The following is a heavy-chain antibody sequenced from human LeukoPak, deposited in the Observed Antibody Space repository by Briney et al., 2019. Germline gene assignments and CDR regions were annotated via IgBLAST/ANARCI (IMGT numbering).Heavy chain of an antibody. D-gene: IGHD4-17*01. V-gene: IGHV3-23*01. Sequence: GRSLRLACTVYAFTFTSQFISWVRQDRREWIGSVSAISVFGFSTFYADSVKGRFTICRDNSKTSVSLQMNSLRAEDTAMYYCAKVDPATVTPGVFYYYYYMDVWGKGTTVTVSS. J-gene: IGHJ6*03. CDR1: AFTFTSQF. CDR2: ISVFGFST. CDR3: AKVDPATVTPGVFYYYYYMDV.